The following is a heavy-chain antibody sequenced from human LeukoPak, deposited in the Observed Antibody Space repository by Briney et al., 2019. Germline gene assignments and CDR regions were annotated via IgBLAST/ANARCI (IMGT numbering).Heavy chain of an antibody. J-gene: IGHJ4*02. CDR1: GLTFSVYW. V-gene: IGHV3-7*03. Sequence: GGSLRLSCAASGLTFSVYWMSWVRQAPGKGLEWVANIKQDGSEKYYVDSVKGRFTISKDNAKNSVYLQMNSLRAEDTAVYYCAKDGEWELSGAYFDYWGQGTLVTVSS. D-gene: IGHD1-26*01. CDR3: AKDGEWELSGAYFDY. CDR2: IKQDGSEK.